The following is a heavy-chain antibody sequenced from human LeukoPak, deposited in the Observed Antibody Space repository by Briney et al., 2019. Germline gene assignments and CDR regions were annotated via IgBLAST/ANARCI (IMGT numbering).Heavy chain of an antibody. Sequence: SETLSLTCAVYGGSFSGYYWSWIRQPPRKGLEWIGEINHSGSTNYNPSLKSRVTISVDTSKNQFSLKLSSVTAADTAVYYCARSYSSSWYGGGFDYWGQGTLVTVSS. J-gene: IGHJ4*02. CDR1: GGSFSGYY. D-gene: IGHD6-13*01. V-gene: IGHV4-34*01. CDR2: INHSGST. CDR3: ARSYSSSWYGGGFDY.